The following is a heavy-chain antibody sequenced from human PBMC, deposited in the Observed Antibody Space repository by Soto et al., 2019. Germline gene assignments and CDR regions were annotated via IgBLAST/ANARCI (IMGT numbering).Heavy chain of an antibody. CDR3: ASSRITMVPYGMDV. Sequence: SVKVSCKASGYTFTSYAMHWVRQAPGQRLEWMGWINAGNGNTKYSKKFQGRVTITRDTSASTAYMELSSLRSEDTAVYYCASSRITMVPYGMDVWGQGTTVTV. V-gene: IGHV1-3*01. CDR2: INAGNGNT. D-gene: IGHD3-10*01. J-gene: IGHJ6*02. CDR1: GYTFTSYA.